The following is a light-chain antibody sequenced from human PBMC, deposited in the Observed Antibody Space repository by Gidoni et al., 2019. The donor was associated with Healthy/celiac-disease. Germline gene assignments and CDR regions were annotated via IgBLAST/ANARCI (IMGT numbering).Light chain of an antibody. Sequence: EIVLTQSPATLSLSPGERATLSCRASQSVIRYLAWYQQKPGQAPLLLLYDASNRATGIPARFSVSGSGTDFTLTISSLAPEAFAVYYCQQRSNWPPWTFGQGTKVEIK. J-gene: IGKJ1*01. CDR3: QQRSNWPPWT. CDR1: QSVIRY. V-gene: IGKV3-11*01. CDR2: DAS.